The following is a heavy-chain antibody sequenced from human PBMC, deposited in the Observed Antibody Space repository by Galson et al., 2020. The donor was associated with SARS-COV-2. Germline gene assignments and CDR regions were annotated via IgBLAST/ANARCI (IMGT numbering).Heavy chain of an antibody. J-gene: IGHJ3*02. CDR3: VAGREWAFDI. D-gene: IGHD6-19*01. Sequence: GGSLRLSCAASGFTFSSYGMHWVRQAPGKGLEWVAVIWYDGSNKYYADSVKGRFTISRDNSKNTLYLQMNSLRAEDTAVYYAVAGREWAFDIWGQGTMVTVSS. CDR2: IWYDGSNK. V-gene: IGHV3-33*01. CDR1: GFTFSSYG.